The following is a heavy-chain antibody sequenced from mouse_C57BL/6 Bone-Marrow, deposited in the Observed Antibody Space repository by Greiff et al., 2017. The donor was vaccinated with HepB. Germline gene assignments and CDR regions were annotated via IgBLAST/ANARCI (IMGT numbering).Heavy chain of an antibody. CDR2: INPNNGGT. CDR1: GYTFTDYN. D-gene: IGHD2-4*01. J-gene: IGHJ3*01. V-gene: IGHV1-18*01. Sequence: VQLQQSGPELVKPGASVKIPCKASGYTFTDYNMDWVKQSHGKSLEWIGDINPNNGGTIYNQKFKGKATLTVNKSSSTAYMELRSLTSEDTAVYYCARWDYDYAVAFAYWGQGTLFTVSA. CDR3: ARWDYDYAVAFAY.